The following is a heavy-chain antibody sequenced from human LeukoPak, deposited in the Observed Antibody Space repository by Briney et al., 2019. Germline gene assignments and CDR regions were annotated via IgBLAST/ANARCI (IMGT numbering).Heavy chain of an antibody. CDR1: GGSISTITYY. Sequence: PSETLSLTCTVSGGSISTITYYWGWIRQPPGKGLEWIGSIYHSGSTYYNPSLKSRVTISVDTSKNQFSLKLSSVTAADTAVYYCARVDGYSYGHQLEPYFDYWGQGTLVTVSS. CDR3: ARVDGYSYGHQLEPYFDY. J-gene: IGHJ4*02. V-gene: IGHV4-39*07. D-gene: IGHD5-18*01. CDR2: IYHSGST.